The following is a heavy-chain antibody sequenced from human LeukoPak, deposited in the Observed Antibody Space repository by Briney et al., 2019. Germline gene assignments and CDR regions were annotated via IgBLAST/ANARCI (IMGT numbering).Heavy chain of an antibody. CDR1: GGSISSYY. V-gene: IGHV4-4*07. CDR3: ARDIHLRPGELLGGAFDI. Sequence: SETLSLTCTVSGGSISSYYWSWIRQPAGKGLEWIGRIYTSGSTNYNPSLKSRVTMSVDTSKNQFSLKLSSVTAADTAVYYCARDIHLRPGELLGGAFDIWGQGTMVTVSS. J-gene: IGHJ3*02. CDR2: IYTSGST. D-gene: IGHD1-26*01.